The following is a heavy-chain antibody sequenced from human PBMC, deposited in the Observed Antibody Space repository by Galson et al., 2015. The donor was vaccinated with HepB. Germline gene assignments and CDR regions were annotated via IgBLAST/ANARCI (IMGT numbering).Heavy chain of an antibody. CDR2: FDPEDGET. D-gene: IGHD6-13*01. V-gene: IGHV1-24*01. CDR1: GYTLTELS. CDR3: ATGEQQLVSRPSWFDP. Sequence: SVKVSCKVSGYTLTELSMHGVRQATGKGLEWMGGFDPEDGETIYAQKFQGRVTMTEDTSTDTAYMELSSLRSEDTAVYYCATGEQQLVSRPSWFDPWGQGTLVAVSS. J-gene: IGHJ5*02.